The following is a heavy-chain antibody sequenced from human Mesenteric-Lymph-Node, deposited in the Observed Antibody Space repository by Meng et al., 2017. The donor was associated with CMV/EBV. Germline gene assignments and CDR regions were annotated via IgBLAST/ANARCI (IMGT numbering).Heavy chain of an antibody. D-gene: IGHD3-3*01. Sequence: GSLRLSCTVSGGSISSSSYYWGWIRQPPGKGLEWIGSIYYSGSTYYNPSLKSRVTISVDTSKNQFSLKLSSVTAADTAVYYCARGLRRFFQAYYDYWGQGTLVTVSS. V-gene: IGHV4-39*01. CDR2: IYYSGST. CDR3: ARGLRRFFQAYYDY. CDR1: GGSISSSSYY. J-gene: IGHJ4*02.